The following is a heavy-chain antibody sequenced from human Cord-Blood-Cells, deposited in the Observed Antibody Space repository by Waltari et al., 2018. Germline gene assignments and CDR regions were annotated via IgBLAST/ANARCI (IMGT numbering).Heavy chain of an antibody. CDR1: GGSFSGYY. V-gene: IGHV4-34*01. J-gene: IGHJ5*02. CDR3: ARGRAIAAPYNWFDP. CDR2: INHSGST. D-gene: IGHD6-6*01. Sequence: QVQLQQWGAGLLKPSETLSLTCAVYGGSFSGYYWSWIRQPPGKGLEWIGEINHSGSTNYNPSLKRRVTISVDTSKNQFSLKLSSVTAADTAVYYCARGRAIAAPYNWFDPWGQGTLVTVSS.